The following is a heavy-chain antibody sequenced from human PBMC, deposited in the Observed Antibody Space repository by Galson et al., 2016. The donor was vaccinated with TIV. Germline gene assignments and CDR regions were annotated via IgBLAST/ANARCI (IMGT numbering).Heavy chain of an antibody. D-gene: IGHD6-13*01. CDR3: AKDRMPSRWSPFYS. Sequence: SLRLSCAASGFPFSSYAMSWVRQAPGKGLEWVSTISVRGGGTYYAVSVKGRFTVSRDNSRNTLFLQMNSLQFEDTAIYYCAKDRMPSRWSPFYSWGQGTRVTVSS. V-gene: IGHV3-23*01. CDR1: GFPFSSYA. J-gene: IGHJ4*02. CDR2: ISVRGGGT.